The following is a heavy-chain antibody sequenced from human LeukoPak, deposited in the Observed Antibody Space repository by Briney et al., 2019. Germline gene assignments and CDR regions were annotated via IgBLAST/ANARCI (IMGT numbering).Heavy chain of an antibody. Sequence: PSETLSLTCTVCGGSISSYYWSWIRQPPGKGLEWIGYIHYSGSTNYNPSLKSRVTISVDTSKNQFSLKLSSVTAADTAVYYCAREMVRGVIEGWFDPWGQGTLVTVSS. CDR1: GGSISSYY. V-gene: IGHV4-59*01. CDR2: IHYSGST. CDR3: AREMVRGVIEGWFDP. J-gene: IGHJ5*02. D-gene: IGHD3-10*01.